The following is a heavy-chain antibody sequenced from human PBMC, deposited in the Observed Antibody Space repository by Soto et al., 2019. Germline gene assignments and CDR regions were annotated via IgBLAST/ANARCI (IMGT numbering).Heavy chain of an antibody. CDR3: ARAPDYGSGSSRRYWYLDL. CDR1: GITFVTYA. J-gene: IGHJ2*01. V-gene: IGHV3-30-3*01. D-gene: IGHD3-10*01. Sequence: GGSLRLSCAASGITFVTYAMHWVRRAPGKGLEWVAVISYDGNYKYYADSVQGRFTISRDNSKNTLYLQMNSLRAEDTAVYYCARAPDYGSGSSRRYWYLDLWGRGTLVTVS. CDR2: ISYDGNYK.